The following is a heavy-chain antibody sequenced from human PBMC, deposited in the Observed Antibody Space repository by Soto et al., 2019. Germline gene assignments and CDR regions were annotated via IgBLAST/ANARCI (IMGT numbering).Heavy chain of an antibody. CDR1: GGSISSYY. CDR2: IYYSGST. Sequence: QVQLQESGPGLVKPSETLSLTCTVSGGSISSYYWSWIRQPPGKALESIGYIYYSGSTNYNPSLKSRVTISVDTSKNQFSLKLSSVTAADTSVYYSASEGVSSRWYNYYGMDVWGQGTTVTVS. CDR3: ASEGVSSRWYNYYGMDV. V-gene: IGHV4-59*01. J-gene: IGHJ6*02. D-gene: IGHD6-13*01.